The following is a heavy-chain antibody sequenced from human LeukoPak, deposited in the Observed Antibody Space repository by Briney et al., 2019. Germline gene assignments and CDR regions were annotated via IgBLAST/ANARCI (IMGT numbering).Heavy chain of an antibody. CDR1: GGTFSSYA. CDR3: ARDRYYDSSGYYPAAFDI. V-gene: IGHV1-69*05. D-gene: IGHD3-22*01. Sequence: SVKVSCKASGGTFSSYAISWVRQAPGQGLEWMGGIIPIFGTANYAQKFQGRVTITTDESTSTAYMELSSLRSEDTAVYYCARDRYYDSSGYYPAAFDIWGQGTMVTVSS. J-gene: IGHJ3*02. CDR2: IIPIFGTA.